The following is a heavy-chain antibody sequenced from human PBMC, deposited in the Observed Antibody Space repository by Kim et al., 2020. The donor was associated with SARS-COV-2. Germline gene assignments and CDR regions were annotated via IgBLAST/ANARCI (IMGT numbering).Heavy chain of an antibody. J-gene: IGHJ4*02. D-gene: IGHD1-7*01. CDR2: ISSSSYI. Sequence: GGSLRLSCAASGFTFSSYSMNWVRQAPGKGLEWVSSISSSSYIYYADSVKGRFTISRDNAKNSLYLQMNSLRAEDTAVYYCAILNWNYEVSDYWGQGTLVTVSS. CDR3: AILNWNYEVSDY. CDR1: GFTFSSYS. V-gene: IGHV3-21*01.